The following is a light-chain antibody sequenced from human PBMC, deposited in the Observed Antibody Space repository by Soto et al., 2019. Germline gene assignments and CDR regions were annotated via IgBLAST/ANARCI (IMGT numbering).Light chain of an antibody. V-gene: IGLV2-14*01. J-gene: IGLJ3*02. CDR3: RSFTSSSTWV. CDR1: SSDVGGYNY. Sequence: QYVLTQPASVSGSPGQSITISCTGTSSDVGGYNYVSWYQQHPGKAPNLMIYDVSNRPSGVSNRFSGSKSGNTASLTISGLQAEDEADYYCRSFTSSSTWVFGGGTKLTVL. CDR2: DVS.